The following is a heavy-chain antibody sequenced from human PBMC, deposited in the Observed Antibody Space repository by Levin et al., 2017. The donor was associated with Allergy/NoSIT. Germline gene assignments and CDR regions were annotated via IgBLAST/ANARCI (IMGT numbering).Heavy chain of an antibody. D-gene: IGHD2-2*01. CDR2: IIPILGIT. J-gene: IGHJ6*02. CDR1: GDTFTTYT. V-gene: IGHV1-69*04. Sequence: SVKVSCKASGDTFTTYTLSWVRQAPGQGLEWMGRIIPILGITNYAQKFQGRVTITADKSTSTAYMELSSLRSEDTAVYYCTRDLGYCSGASCYQPPYVWGQGTTVTVSS. CDR3: TRDLGYCSGASCYQPPYV.